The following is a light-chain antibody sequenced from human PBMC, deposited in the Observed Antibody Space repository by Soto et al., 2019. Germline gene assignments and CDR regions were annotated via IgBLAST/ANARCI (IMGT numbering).Light chain of an antibody. CDR1: QSVNSNS. Sequence: EVVLTQSPGTQSLSPGERVTLSYCTSQSVNSNSLAWYQQKPGQAPRVFIYGASTRATGIPDRFSGSGSGTDFTLTISRLEPEDFAVYYCQQQGRSWITFGQGTRLEIK. J-gene: IGKJ5*01. CDR3: QQQGRSWIT. CDR2: GAS. V-gene: IGKV3-20*01.